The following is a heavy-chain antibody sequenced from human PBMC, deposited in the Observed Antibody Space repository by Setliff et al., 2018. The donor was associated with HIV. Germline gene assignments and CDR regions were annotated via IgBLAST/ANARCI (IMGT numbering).Heavy chain of an antibody. CDR2: INPHGGGT. V-gene: IGHV1-2*06. J-gene: IGHJ4*02. CDR1: GYTFSDYY. D-gene: IGHD1-26*01. CDR3: ARHATKSFFDY. Sequence: ASVKVSCKASGYTFSDYYFHWVRQAPGQGLEWMGRINPHGGGTNYAQEFQGRVTMTRDTSISTYYMELSSLTSDDTAVYYCARHATKSFFDYWGQGALVTVSS.